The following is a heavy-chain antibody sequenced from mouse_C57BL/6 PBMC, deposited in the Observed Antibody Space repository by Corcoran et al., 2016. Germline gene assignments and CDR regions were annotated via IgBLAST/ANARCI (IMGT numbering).Heavy chain of an antibody. V-gene: IGHV1-76*01. CDR1: GYTFTDYY. Sequence: QVQLKQSGAELVRPGASVKLSCKASGYTFTDYYINWVKQRPGQGLEWIARIYPGSGNTYYNEKFKGKATLTAEKSSSTAYMQLSSLTSEDSAVYFCARVGDSSGYPDYGGQGITLTVSS. J-gene: IGHJ2*01. D-gene: IGHD3-2*02. CDR2: IYPGSGNT. CDR3: ARVGDSSGYPDY.